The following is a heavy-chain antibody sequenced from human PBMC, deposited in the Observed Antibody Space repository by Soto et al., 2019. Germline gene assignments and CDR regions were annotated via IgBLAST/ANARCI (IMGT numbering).Heavy chain of an antibody. CDR3: AGSIFYYGMDV. Sequence: AGESLKISCTASGYSFTNYWIGWVRQMPGKGPEWMGIIYPGGSDTRYSPSFQGQVTISADKSTSTAYLLWSSLKASDTAIYFCAGSIFYYGMDVWGQGTTVTVSS. V-gene: IGHV5-51*01. J-gene: IGHJ6*02. CDR1: GYSFTNYW. CDR2: IYPGGSDT.